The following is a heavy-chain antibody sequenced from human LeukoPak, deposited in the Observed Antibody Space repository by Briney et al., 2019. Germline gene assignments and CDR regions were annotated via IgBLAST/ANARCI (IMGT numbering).Heavy chain of an antibody. J-gene: IGHJ3*02. V-gene: IGHV3-7*01. CDR1: GFTFSSYW. CDR3: AKKTIVGATVDAFDI. Sequence: GGSLRLSCAASGFTFSSYWMSWVRQAPGKGLEWVANIKQDGSEKYYVDSVKGRFTISRDNSKNTLYLQMNSLRAEDTAVYYCAKKTIVGATVDAFDIWGQGTMVIVSS. CDR2: IKQDGSEK. D-gene: IGHD1-26*01.